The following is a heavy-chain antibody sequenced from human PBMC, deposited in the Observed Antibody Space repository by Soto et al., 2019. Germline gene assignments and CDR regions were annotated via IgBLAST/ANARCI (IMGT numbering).Heavy chain of an antibody. CDR1: GGTFSSYA. CDR3: ARHDWISSSCYYSYYYSMDV. CDR2: LIPIVDTA. J-gene: IGHJ6*02. V-gene: IGHV1-69*12. D-gene: IGHD2-2*01. Sequence: QVQLVQSGAEVKKPGSSVKVSCKTSGGTFSSYAISWVRQAPGQGLEWMGGLIPIVDTANYAQKFQGRVTIPADESTSTAYMELSSLRSEDTAVYYCARHDWISSSCYYSYYYSMDVWGQGTTVTVSS.